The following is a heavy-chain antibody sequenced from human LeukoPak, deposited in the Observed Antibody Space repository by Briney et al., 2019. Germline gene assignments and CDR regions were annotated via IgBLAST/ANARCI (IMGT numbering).Heavy chain of an antibody. CDR3: ARDRGKSDRIFDY. D-gene: IGHD3-16*01. CDR2: INPNSGGT. Sequence: AASVKVSCKASGYTFTGYYMHWVRQAPGQGLEWMGWINPNSGGTNYAQKFQGRVTMTRDTSISTAYMELSRLRSDDTAVYYCARDRGKSDRIFDYWGQGTLVTVSS. CDR1: GYTFTGYY. V-gene: IGHV1-2*02. J-gene: IGHJ4*02.